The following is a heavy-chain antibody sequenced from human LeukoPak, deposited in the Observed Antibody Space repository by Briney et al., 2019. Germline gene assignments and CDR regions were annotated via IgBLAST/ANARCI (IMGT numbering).Heavy chain of an antibody. CDR2: IDPNSGGT. D-gene: IGHD6-13*01. CDR1: GYTFTDYY. J-gene: IGHJ6*02. V-gene: IGHV1-2*02. CDR3: ARVRIGQQLDKYYYYAMDV. Sequence: ASVKVSCKASGYTFTDYYMHWVRQAPGQGLEWMGWIDPNSGGTNYAQKFQGRVTMTTDTSISTAYMEVRRLRSDDTAVYYCARVRIGQQLDKYYYYAMDVWGQGTTVTVSS.